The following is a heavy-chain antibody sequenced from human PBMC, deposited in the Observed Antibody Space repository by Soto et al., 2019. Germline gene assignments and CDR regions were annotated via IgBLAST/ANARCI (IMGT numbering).Heavy chain of an antibody. CDR1: GYSFTTYW. V-gene: IGHV5-51*01. Sequence: GESLKISCQGSGYSFTTYWIGWVRQMPGKGLECMGIIYPGDSDTRYSPSFQGQVTISADKSISTAYPQWSSLKASDTAMYYCARTAAAGKYYYGMDVWGQGTTVTVSS. CDR2: IYPGDSDT. CDR3: ARTAAAGKYYYGMDV. J-gene: IGHJ6*02. D-gene: IGHD6-13*01.